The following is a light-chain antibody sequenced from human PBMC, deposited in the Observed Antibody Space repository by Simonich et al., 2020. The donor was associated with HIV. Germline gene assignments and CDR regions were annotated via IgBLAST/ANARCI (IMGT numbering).Light chain of an antibody. CDR2: GAS. V-gene: IGKV3-15*01. CDR1: QSVNSN. J-gene: IGKJ1*01. CDR3: LQHNSYPWT. Sequence: EIVLTQSPVTLSVSPGERATLSCRASQSVNSNLAWYQQKPGQAPRLLIYGASTRATGIPARFSGSGSGTQFTLTISSRQPEDFATYCCLQHNSYPWTFGQGTKVEIK.